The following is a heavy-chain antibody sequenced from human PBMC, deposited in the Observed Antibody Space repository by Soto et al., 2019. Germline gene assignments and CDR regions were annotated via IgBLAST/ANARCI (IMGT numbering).Heavy chain of an antibody. J-gene: IGHJ4*02. D-gene: IGHD3-9*01. CDR1: GFTFNAYT. V-gene: IGHV3-43*01. Sequence: GGSLRLSCAASGFTFNAYTMHFFLQAPLNGLEWVSLISWDGGITYYGDSVKGRFTVSRDNSDNSLYLQMTSLRSDDTAFYYCAKDSYDILTGQKRYFDSWGQGTLVTVSS. CDR3: AKDSYDILTGQKRYFDS. CDR2: ISWDGGIT.